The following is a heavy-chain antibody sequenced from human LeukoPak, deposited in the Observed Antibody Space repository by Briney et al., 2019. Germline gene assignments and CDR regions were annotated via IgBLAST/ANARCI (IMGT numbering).Heavy chain of an antibody. CDR1: GFTFSDSY. D-gene: IGHD3-10*01. J-gene: IGHJ6*03. CDR3: AREGGYYYGSGNYYMDV. V-gene: IGHV3-11*04. Sequence: PGGSLRLSCAVSGFTFSDSYMTWLRQAPGKGLESLSYISPSGTDISYADSVKGRFTISRDNAKNSLYLQMNSLRAEDTAVYYCAREGGYYYGSGNYYMDVWGKGTTVTVSS. CDR2: ISPSGTDI.